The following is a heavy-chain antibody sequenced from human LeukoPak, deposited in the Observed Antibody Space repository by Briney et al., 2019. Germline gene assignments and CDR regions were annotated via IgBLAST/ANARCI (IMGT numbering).Heavy chain of an antibody. V-gene: IGHV3-53*01. J-gene: IGHJ4*02. Sequence: GGSLRLSCAASGFTFSSYAMSWVRQAPGKGLEWVSVIYSGGSTYYADSVKGRFTISRDNSKNTLYLQMNSLRAEDTAVYYCARLPLDDSSGYYYYFDYWGQGTLVTVSS. D-gene: IGHD3-22*01. CDR2: IYSGGST. CDR1: GFTFSSYA. CDR3: ARLPLDDSSGYYYYFDY.